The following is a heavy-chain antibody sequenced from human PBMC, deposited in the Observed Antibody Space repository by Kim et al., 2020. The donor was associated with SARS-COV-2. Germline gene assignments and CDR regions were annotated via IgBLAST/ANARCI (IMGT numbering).Heavy chain of an antibody. Sequence: SETLSLTCAVYGGSFSGYYWSWIRQPPGKGLEWIGEINHSGSTNYNPSLKSRVTISVDTSKNQFSLKLSSVTAADTAVYYCARRLTTVVTPRLAPFDYWGQGTLVTVSS. CDR1: GGSFSGYY. CDR2: INHSGST. CDR3: ARRLTTVVTPRLAPFDY. J-gene: IGHJ4*02. V-gene: IGHV4-34*01. D-gene: IGHD4-17*01.